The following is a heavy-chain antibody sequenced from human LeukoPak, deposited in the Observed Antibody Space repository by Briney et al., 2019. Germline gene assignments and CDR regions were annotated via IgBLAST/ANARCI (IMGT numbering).Heavy chain of an antibody. CDR1: GVTFSSYA. Sequence: GGSLRLSCAASGVTFSSYAMSWVRQAPGKGLEWVSAISGSDGSTYYADSVKGRFTISRDNSKNTLYLQMNSLRAEDTAVYYCAKNTGGAGGMDVWGQGTTVTVSS. D-gene: IGHD3-10*01. CDR2: ISGSDGST. V-gene: IGHV3-23*01. J-gene: IGHJ6*02. CDR3: AKNTGGAGGMDV.